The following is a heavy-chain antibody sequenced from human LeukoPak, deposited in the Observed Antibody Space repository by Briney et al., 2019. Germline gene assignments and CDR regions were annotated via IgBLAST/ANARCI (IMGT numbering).Heavy chain of an antibody. D-gene: IGHD3-22*01. CDR3: ARGGPLYYYDSSGYYYSEYFQH. J-gene: IGHJ1*01. V-gene: IGHV4-34*01. Sequence: PSETLSLTCAVYGGSFSGYYWSWIRQPPGKGLEWIGEINHSGSTNYNPSPKSRVTISVDTSKNQFSLKLSSVTAADTAVYYCARGGPLYYYDSSGYYYSEYFQHWGQGTLVTVSS. CDR1: GGSFSGYY. CDR2: INHSGST.